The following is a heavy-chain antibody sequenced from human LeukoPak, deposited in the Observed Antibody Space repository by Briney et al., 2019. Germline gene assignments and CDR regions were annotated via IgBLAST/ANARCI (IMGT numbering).Heavy chain of an antibody. J-gene: IGHJ4*02. Sequence: SGPTLVNPTQTLTLTCSFSGFSLSTGGVGVGWVRQPPGKPLEWLANIYWDDDKRYSSSLRSRLTITKDTSKNQVVLTLTNMDPVDTATYYCARTTSRWELLDYWGQGTLVTVSS. D-gene: IGHD1-26*01. V-gene: IGHV2-5*02. CDR2: IYWDDDK. CDR1: GFSLSTGGVG. CDR3: ARTTSRWELLDY.